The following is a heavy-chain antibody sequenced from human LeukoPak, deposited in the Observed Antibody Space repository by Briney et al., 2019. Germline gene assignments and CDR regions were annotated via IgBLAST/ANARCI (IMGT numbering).Heavy chain of an antibody. V-gene: IGHV3-7*01. Sequence: GESLRLSCTVSGFTFSNYLMRWVRQAPGKGLEWVAIKDKDGSEKRYVDSVKGRFTTSKDNAKSSVYLHMTSLAAEDTAVYYCATSAQYFVAPGTYYWGQGTLITVSS. CDR3: ATSAQYFVAPGTYY. J-gene: IGHJ4*02. CDR2: KDKDGSEK. D-gene: IGHD6-13*01. CDR1: GFTFSNYL.